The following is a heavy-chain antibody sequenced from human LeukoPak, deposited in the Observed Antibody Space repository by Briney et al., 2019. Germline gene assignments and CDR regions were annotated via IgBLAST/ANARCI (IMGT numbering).Heavy chain of an antibody. Sequence: GGSLRLSCAASGFTFSSYEMNWVRQAPGKGLEWVSYISSSGSTIYYADSVKGRFTISRDNAKNSLYLQMNSLRAEDTAVYRVVVVSSHMDVWGKGTTVTVSS. CDR3: VVVSSHMDV. J-gene: IGHJ6*03. CDR2: ISSSGSTI. CDR1: GFTFSSYE. V-gene: IGHV3-48*03. D-gene: IGHD2-15*01.